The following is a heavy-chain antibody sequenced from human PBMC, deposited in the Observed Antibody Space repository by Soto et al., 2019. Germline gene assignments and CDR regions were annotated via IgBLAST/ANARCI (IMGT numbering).Heavy chain of an antibody. CDR3: ARTDVVVAATSYYYSGMDV. CDR2: ISSSGSTI. J-gene: IGHJ6*02. V-gene: IGHV3-48*03. D-gene: IGHD2-15*01. Sequence: EVQLVESGGGLVQPGGSLRLSCAASGFTFSSYEMNWVRQAPGKGLEWVSYISSSGSTIYYADSVKGRLTISRDNAKNSLYLQMNSLRAEDTAVYYCARTDVVVAATSYYYSGMDVWGQGTTVTVSS. CDR1: GFTFSSYE.